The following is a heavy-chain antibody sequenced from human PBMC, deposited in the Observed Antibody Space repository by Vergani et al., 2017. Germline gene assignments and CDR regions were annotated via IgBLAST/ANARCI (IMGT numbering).Heavy chain of an antibody. Sequence: QVQLVQSGAEVKKPGSSVKVSCKASGGTFSSYTISWVRQAPGQGLEWMGRIIPILGIANYAQKFQGRVKITADKSTSTAYMELSSLRSEDTAVYYCARIGPVAGKDYWGQGTLVTVSS. V-gene: IGHV1-69*02. CDR2: IIPILGIA. CDR1: GGTFSSYT. J-gene: IGHJ4*02. D-gene: IGHD6-19*01. CDR3: ARIGPVAGKDY.